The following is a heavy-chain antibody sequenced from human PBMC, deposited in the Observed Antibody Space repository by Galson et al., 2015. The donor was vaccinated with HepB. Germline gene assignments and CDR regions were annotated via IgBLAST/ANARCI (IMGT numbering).Heavy chain of an antibody. CDR3: ARDRPLDDFWRGRGMDV. CDR2: ISYDGSNK. Sequence: SLRLSCAASGFTFSSYAMHWVRQAPGKGLEWVAVISYDGSNKYYADSVKGRFTISRDNSKNTLYLQMNSLRAEDTAVYYCARDRPLDDFWRGRGMDVWGQGTTVTVSS. D-gene: IGHD3-3*01. J-gene: IGHJ6*02. V-gene: IGHV3-30-3*01. CDR1: GFTFSSYA.